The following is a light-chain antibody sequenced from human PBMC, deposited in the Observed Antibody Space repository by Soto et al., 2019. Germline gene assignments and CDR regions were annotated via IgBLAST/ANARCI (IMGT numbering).Light chain of an antibody. Sequence: IQMTQSPSTLSASVGDRVTITCRASQSISNWLAWYQQKPGKAPKLLIYDASSLETGVPSRFSGSGSGTEFTLTISSLQPDEFATYYCQQYNSYSWTFGQGTKVEIK. V-gene: IGKV1-5*01. CDR3: QQYNSYSWT. CDR1: QSISNW. J-gene: IGKJ1*01. CDR2: DAS.